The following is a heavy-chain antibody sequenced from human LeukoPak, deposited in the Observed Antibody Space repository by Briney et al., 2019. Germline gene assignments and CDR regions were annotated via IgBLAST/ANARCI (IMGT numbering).Heavy chain of an antibody. V-gene: IGHV7-4-1*02. CDR3: GRDPRLGIRGYTYGYIDY. Sequence: ASVKVSCKTSGYTFSSYTIIWVRQAPGQGLEWMGWINTNTGNPTYAQGFTGRYVFSLDTSVSTAYLQISGLTADDTAVYFCGRDPRLGIRGYTYGYIDYWGQGTLVTVSS. CDR2: INTNTGNP. CDR1: GYTFSSYT. D-gene: IGHD5-18*01. J-gene: IGHJ4*02.